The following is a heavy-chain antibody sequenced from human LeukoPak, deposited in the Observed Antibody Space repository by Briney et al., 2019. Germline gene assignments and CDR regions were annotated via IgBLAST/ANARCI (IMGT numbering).Heavy chain of an antibody. CDR1: GGSISSSSYY. J-gene: IGHJ6*03. CDR3: ARGRYTMVRGVIGRDTDYYYYSYMDV. Sequence: SETLSLTCTVSGGSISSSSYYWGWIRQPPGKGLEWIGSIYYSGSTYYNPSLKSRVTISVDTSKNQFSLQLNSVTPEDTAVYYCARGRYTMVRGVIGRDTDYYYYSYMDVWGKGTTVTISS. CDR2: IYYSGST. V-gene: IGHV4-39*01. D-gene: IGHD3-10*01.